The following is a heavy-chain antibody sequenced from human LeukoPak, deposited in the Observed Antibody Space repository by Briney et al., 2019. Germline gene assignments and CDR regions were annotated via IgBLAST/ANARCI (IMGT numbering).Heavy chain of an antibody. CDR1: GYTFTGYY. CDR2: INPNSGGT. V-gene: IGHV1-2*02. Sequence: ASVKVSCKASGYTFTGYYMHWVRQAPGQGLEWMGWINPNSGGTNYAQKFQGRVTMTRDTSISTAYMELSRLRSDDTAVYYCARLRITMVRGVMSGQNWFDPWGQGTLVTVSS. D-gene: IGHD3-10*01. J-gene: IGHJ5*02. CDR3: ARLRITMVRGVMSGQNWFDP.